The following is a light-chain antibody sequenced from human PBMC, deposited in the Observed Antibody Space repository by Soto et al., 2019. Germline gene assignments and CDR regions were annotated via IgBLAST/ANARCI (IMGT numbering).Light chain of an antibody. V-gene: IGKV3-11*01. CDR2: DSS. CDR3: QQRSDWPST. J-gene: IGKJ4*01. Sequence: EIVLTQSPTTLSLSPGERATLSCRASQSVGTYFAWYQQKPGQAPRLLIYDSSNRATGIPARFSGSGSGTDFTLTISSLEPEDFAGYYCQQRSDWPSTVGGGTKVEIK. CDR1: QSVGTY.